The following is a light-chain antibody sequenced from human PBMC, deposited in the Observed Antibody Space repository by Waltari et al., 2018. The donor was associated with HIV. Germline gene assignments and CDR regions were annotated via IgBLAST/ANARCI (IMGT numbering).Light chain of an antibody. Sequence: QSALTQPRSVSGSPGKSVTIPCTGTRSDVGGSNYVSWNQQHPGKAPNLLIHDVSTRPSGVPDRFSGSKSGNTASLTISGLQAEDEADYYCCAYTGAYTSGVFGAGTQLTVL. CDR1: RSDVGGSNY. J-gene: IGLJ3*02. V-gene: IGLV2-11*01. CDR3: CAYTGAYTSGV. CDR2: DVS.